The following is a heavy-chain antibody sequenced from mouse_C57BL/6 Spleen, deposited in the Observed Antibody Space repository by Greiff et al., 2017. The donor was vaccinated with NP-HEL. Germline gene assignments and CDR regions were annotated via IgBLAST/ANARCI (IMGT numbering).Heavy chain of an antibody. Sequence: EVQLVESGGDLVKPGGSLKLSCAASGFTFSSYGMSWVRQTPDKRLEWVATISSGGSYTYYPDSVKGRFTISRDNAKNTLYLQMSSLKSEDTAMYYCARHERWLYAMDYWGQGTSVTVSS. J-gene: IGHJ4*01. V-gene: IGHV5-6*01. D-gene: IGHD2-3*01. CDR1: GFTFSSYG. CDR3: ARHERWLYAMDY. CDR2: ISSGGSYT.